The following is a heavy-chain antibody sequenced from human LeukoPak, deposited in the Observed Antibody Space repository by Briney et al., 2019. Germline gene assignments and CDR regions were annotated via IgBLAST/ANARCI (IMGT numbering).Heavy chain of an antibody. CDR1: GDSISNYY. V-gene: IGHV4-39*01. CDR3: ARQRGRCSGGSCYPGVYFQH. CDR2: IYYSGST. J-gene: IGHJ1*01. D-gene: IGHD2-15*01. Sequence: SKTLSLTCSVSGDSISNYYWGWIRQPPGKGLEWIGSIYYSGSTYYNPSLKSRVTISVDTSKNQFSLKLSSVTAADTAVYYCARQRGRCSGGSCYPGVYFQHWGQGTLVTVSS.